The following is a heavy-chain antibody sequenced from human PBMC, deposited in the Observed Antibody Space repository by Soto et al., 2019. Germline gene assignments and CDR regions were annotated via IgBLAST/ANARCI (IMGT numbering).Heavy chain of an antibody. V-gene: IGHV3-23*01. D-gene: IGHD3-16*01. Sequence: GYLRLSCAPPGFPFPDLAMSWVRQAPGKGLEWVSLVSATAGTTYYTDSVKGRFTISRDNSRNTVYLQMNSLRADDTAVYYCAKDRLAGGFDYWGQGP. CDR3: AKDRLAGGFDY. CDR2: VSATAGTT. CDR1: GFPFPDLA. J-gene: IGHJ4*02.